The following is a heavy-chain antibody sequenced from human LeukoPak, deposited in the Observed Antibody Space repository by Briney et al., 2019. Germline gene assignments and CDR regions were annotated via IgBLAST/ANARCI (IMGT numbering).Heavy chain of an antibody. D-gene: IGHD2-21*02. CDR3: TKESVTYLDY. Sequence: GSLRLSCAASGFIFNYYSMNWVRQAPGKGLEWVSYISSSSSSIYYADSVKGRFTISRDNAKNSLYLQMNSLRDEDTAVYYCTKESVTYLDYWGQGTLVTVSS. CDR2: ISSSSSSI. J-gene: IGHJ4*02. CDR1: GFIFNYYS. V-gene: IGHV3-48*02.